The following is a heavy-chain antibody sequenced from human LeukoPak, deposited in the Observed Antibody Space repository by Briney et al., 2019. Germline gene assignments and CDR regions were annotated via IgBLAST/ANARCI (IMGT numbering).Heavy chain of an antibody. CDR1: GGSISSGSYY. V-gene: IGHV4-61*02. D-gene: IGHD3-3*01. Sequence: PSQTLSLTCTVSGGSISSGSYYWSWIRQPAGKGLEWIGRIYTGGSTNYNRSLKSRVTISVDTSKNQFSLKLSSVTAADTAVYYCARGEYYDFWSGYLVPDVWGKGTTVTVSS. CDR2: IYTGGST. CDR3: ARGEYYDFWSGYLVPDV. J-gene: IGHJ6*04.